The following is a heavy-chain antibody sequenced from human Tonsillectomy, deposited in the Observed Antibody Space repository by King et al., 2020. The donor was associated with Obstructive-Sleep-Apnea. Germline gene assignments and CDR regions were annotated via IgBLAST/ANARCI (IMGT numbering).Heavy chain of an antibody. CDR3: AGHRVSGSYYGMDV. CDR2: INPNSGGT. J-gene: IGHJ6*02. D-gene: IGHD3-10*01. CDR1: GYTFTGYY. Sequence: QLVQSGAEVKKPGASVKVSCKASGYTFTGYYMHWVRQAPGQGLEWMGWINPNSGGTNYAQNFQGWVTMTRDTSISTAYMELSRLRSDDTAVYYCAGHRVSGSYYGMDVWGQGTTVTVSS. V-gene: IGHV1-2*04.